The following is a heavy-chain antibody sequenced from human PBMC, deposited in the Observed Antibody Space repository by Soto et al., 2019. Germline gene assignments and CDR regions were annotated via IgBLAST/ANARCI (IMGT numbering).Heavy chain of an antibody. J-gene: IGHJ6*02. V-gene: IGHV4-30-2*01. D-gene: IGHD4-17*01. CDR2: IYHSGST. CDR3: ARAHYGDYGYGMDV. CDR1: GGSISSGGYS. Sequence: QLQLQESGSGLVKPSQTLSLTCAVSGGSISSGGYSWSWIRQPPGKGLEWIGYIYHSGSTYYNPSLARRVTISVDRSKNKFSLKMSSVTAADTAVYYCARAHYGDYGYGMDVWGQGPTVTVSS.